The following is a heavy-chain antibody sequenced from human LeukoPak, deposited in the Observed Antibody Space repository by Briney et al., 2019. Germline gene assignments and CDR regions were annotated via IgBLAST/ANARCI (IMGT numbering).Heavy chain of an antibody. V-gene: IGHV3-7*01. J-gene: IGHJ5*02. CDR3: VRGLGWFDP. CDR1: GFTFSGYY. Sequence: GGSLRLSCAASGFTFSGYYMSWVRQPPGKGLEWVANVSQDGGEKNYVDSVKGRFTISRDNAEKSLYLQMNTLRDEDTAVYYCVRGLGWFDPWGRGTLVTVSS. CDR2: VSQDGGEK.